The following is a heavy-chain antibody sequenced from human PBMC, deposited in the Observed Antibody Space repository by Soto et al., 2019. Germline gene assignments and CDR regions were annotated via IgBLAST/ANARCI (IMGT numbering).Heavy chain of an antibody. CDR1: GLSLSTSGVG. CDR2: IYWDDDK. CDR3: AHIERYYEVDM. D-gene: IGHD3-22*01. Sequence: QITLKESGPTLVKPTQTLTLTCIFSGLSLSTSGVGVGWIRQPPGKALEWLALIYWDDDKHYSPSLKTRLTITKDPSKTQVVLTMTNMEPVDTATYYCAHIERYYEVDMGGQGTLVTVSS. V-gene: IGHV2-5*02. J-gene: IGHJ4*02.